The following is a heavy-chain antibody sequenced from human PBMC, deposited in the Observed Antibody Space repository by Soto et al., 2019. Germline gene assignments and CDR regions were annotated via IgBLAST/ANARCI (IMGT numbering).Heavy chain of an antibody. CDR2: ISYDGSNK. J-gene: IGHJ3*02. CDR3: ARAHGNAAFDI. Sequence: QVQLVESGGGVVQPGRSLRLSCAASGFTFSSYATHWVRQAPGKGLEWVAVISYDGSNKYYADSVKGRFTISRDNSKNTLSLQMNSLRAEDTAVYYCARAHGNAAFDIWGPGTMVTVSS. V-gene: IGHV3-30-3*01. CDR1: GFTFSSYA.